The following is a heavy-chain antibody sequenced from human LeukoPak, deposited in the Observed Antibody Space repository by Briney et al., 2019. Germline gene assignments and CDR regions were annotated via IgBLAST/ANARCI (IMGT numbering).Heavy chain of an antibody. J-gene: IGHJ6*02. CDR1: GGSISSYY. CDR3: ARDAGSSSVWDV. Sequence: SSETLSLTCTVSGGSISSYYWSWIRQPPGKGLEWIRYIYYSGSTNYNPSLKSRVTISVDTSKNQFSLKLSSVTAADTAVYYCARDAGSSSVWDVWGQATTVTVSS. CDR2: IYYSGST. V-gene: IGHV4-59*01. D-gene: IGHD6-13*01.